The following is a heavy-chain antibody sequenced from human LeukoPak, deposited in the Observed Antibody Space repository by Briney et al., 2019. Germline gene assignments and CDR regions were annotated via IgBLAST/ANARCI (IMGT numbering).Heavy chain of an antibody. CDR2: IMRTAADVT. V-gene: IGHV3-48*02. J-gene: IGHJ3*01. CDR1: GFTFSSYA. Sequence: GGSLRLSCSASGFTFSSYAMHWVRQAPGKGLEWISYIMRTAADVTSYADSVEGRFTISRDDAKNSLYLQMNSLRDDDTAVYYCVRDWSYAFDLWGQGTMVTVSS. CDR3: VRDWSYAFDL.